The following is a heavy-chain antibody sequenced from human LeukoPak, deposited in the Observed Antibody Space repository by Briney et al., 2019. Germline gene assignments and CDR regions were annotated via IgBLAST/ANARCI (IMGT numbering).Heavy chain of an antibody. Sequence: PGGSLRLSCAASGFTFSSYAMSWVRQAPGKGLEWVSAISGSGGSTYYADSVKGRFTISRDNAKNSLYLQMSSLRAEDTAVYYCARPYCSGGSCYSLIPGPAHWGQGTLVTVSS. CDR3: ARPYCSGGSCYSLIPGPAH. CDR2: ISGSGGST. D-gene: IGHD2-15*01. V-gene: IGHV3-23*01. J-gene: IGHJ4*02. CDR1: GFTFSSYA.